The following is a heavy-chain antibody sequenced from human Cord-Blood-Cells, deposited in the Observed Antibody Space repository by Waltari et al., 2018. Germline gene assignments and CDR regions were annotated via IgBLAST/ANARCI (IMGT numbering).Heavy chain of an antibody. Sequence: EVQLVESGGGLIQPGGSLRLSCAASGFTASSNYMSGVRQAQGKGLEWVSVIYSGGSKYYADSVQGRFTTSRDNSKNTLYLQMNSLRAEDTAVYYCARDLELGGLDIWGQGTMVTVSS. CDR2: IYSGGSK. D-gene: IGHD3-16*01. V-gene: IGHV3-53*01. CDR1: GFTASSNY. J-gene: IGHJ3*02. CDR3: ARDLELGGLDI.